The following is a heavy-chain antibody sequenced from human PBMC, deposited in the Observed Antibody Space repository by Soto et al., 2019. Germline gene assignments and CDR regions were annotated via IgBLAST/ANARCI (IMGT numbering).Heavy chain of an antibody. CDR2: IYYSGST. Sequence: SETLSLTRTVSGGSISSSSYYWGWIRQPPGKGLEWIGSIYYSGSTYYNPSLKSRVTISVDTSKNQFSLKLSSVTAADTAVYYCARVTYNWNYAPLGMDVWGQGTTVTVSS. CDR1: GGSISSSSYY. V-gene: IGHV4-39*01. D-gene: IGHD1-7*01. CDR3: ARVTYNWNYAPLGMDV. J-gene: IGHJ6*02.